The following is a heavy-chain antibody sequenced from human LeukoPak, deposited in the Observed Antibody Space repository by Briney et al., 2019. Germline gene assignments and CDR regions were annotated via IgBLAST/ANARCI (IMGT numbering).Heavy chain of an antibody. CDR1: GFTFDDYA. J-gene: IGHJ6*02. CDR3: AKDLAAGPQGGYYGMDV. CDR2: ISWNSGSI. D-gene: IGHD6-6*01. V-gene: IGHV3-9*01. Sequence: GGSLRLSCAASGFTFDDYAMHWVRQAPGKGLEWVSGISWNSGSIGYADSVKGRLTISRDNAKNSLYLQMNSLRAEDTALYYCAKDLAAGPQGGYYGMDVWGQGTTVTVSS.